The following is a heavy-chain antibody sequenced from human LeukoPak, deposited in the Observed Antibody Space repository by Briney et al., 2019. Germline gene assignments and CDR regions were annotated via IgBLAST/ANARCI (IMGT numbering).Heavy chain of an antibody. D-gene: IGHD2-2*01. Sequence: PGRSLRRSCAASGCTFSSYGMHWVRQAPGKRLEWVAVISYDGSNKYYADSVKGRFTISRDNSKNTLYLQMNSLRAEDTAVYYCAKDLAGIVVIPAAKDYWGQGTLVTVSS. J-gene: IGHJ4*02. CDR3: AKDLAGIVVIPAAKDY. V-gene: IGHV3-30*18. CDR2: ISYDGSNK. CDR1: GCTFSSYG.